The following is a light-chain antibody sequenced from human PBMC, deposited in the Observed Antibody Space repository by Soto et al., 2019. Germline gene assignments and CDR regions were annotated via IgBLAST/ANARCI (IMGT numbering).Light chain of an antibody. V-gene: IGKV1-9*01. CDR3: QQVNNYPLT. CDR2: DAS. Sequence: DVQLTQSPSFMSASVDDRVSITCRASQGISTCLAWYQQHPGTAPKRLIYDASNLQSGVPSRFSGSGSGTEFTLTISSLQPEDFATYYCQQVNNYPLTFGGGTKVDIK. J-gene: IGKJ4*01. CDR1: QGISTC.